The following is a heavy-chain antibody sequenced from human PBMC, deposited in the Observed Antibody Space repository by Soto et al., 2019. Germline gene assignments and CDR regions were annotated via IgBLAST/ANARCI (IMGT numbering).Heavy chain of an antibody. J-gene: IGHJ4*02. V-gene: IGHV1-69*12. CDR3: ASLDSHDYGDRYYCDY. Sequence: QVQLVQSGAEVKKPGSSVKVSCKASGGTFSSYAISWVRQAPGQGLEWMGGIIPIFGTANYAQKFQGRVTITADESTSTADMERSSLRSEDTAVYYCASLDSHDYGDRYYCDYWGQGTLVTVSS. CDR2: IIPIFGTA. D-gene: IGHD4-17*01. CDR1: GGTFSSYA.